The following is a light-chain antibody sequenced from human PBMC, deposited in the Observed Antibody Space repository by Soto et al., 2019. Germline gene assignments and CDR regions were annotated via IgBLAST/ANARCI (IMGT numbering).Light chain of an antibody. CDR3: QQYNNWPHT. CDR1: XXXSXX. Sequence: EIVMTQSPATLSVSPGXXXTLXXXASXXXSXXLAWYQQKPGQAPRLLIYGASTRATGIPARFSGSGSGTEFTLTISSLQSEXXAVYYXQQYNNWPHTFGQGTKLEIK. J-gene: IGKJ2*01. CDR2: GAS. V-gene: IGKV3-15*01.